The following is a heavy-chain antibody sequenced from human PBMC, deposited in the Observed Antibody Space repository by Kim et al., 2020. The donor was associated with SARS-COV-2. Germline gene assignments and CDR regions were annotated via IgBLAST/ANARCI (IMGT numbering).Heavy chain of an antibody. CDR2: VRASRDGGTI. CDR1: GFTFINAW. V-gene: IGHV3-15*01. CDR3: SADVPEPLAQIDF. Sequence: GGSLRLSCAASGFTFINAWMSWVRQAPGKGLEWVARVRASRDGGTIEYSAPVQGRFVISRDDSKDTIYLQMNGLQIEDTAVYCCSADVPEPLAQIDFWGEGTPVTVSS. J-gene: IGHJ4*02.